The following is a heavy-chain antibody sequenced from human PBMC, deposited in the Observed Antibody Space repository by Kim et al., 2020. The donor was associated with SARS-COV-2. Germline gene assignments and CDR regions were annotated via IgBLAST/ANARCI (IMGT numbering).Heavy chain of an antibody. J-gene: IGHJ4*02. D-gene: IGHD1-26*01. CDR1: GGSISSSSYY. V-gene: IGHV4-39*01. CDR3: ARWYSGSYRGAFDY. Sequence: SETLSLTCTVSGGSISSSSYYWGWIRQPPGKGLEWIGSIYYSGSTYYNPSLKSRVTISVDTSKNQFSLKLSSVTAADTAVYYCARWYSGSYRGAFDYWGQGTLVTVSS. CDR2: IYYSGST.